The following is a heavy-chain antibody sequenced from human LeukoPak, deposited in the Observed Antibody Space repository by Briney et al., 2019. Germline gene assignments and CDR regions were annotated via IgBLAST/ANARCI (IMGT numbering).Heavy chain of an antibody. J-gene: IGHJ6*03. CDR2: IIPIFGTA. CDR3: ARGPTYYYGSGSYRGSTDYYYMDV. Sequence: ASVKVSCKASGGAFSSYAISWVRQAPGQGLEWMGGIIPIFGTANYAQKFQGRVTITADESTSTAYMELSSLRSEDTAVYYCARGPTYYYGSGSYRGSTDYYYMDVWGKGTTVTISS. V-gene: IGHV1-69*01. D-gene: IGHD3-10*01. CDR1: GGAFSSYA.